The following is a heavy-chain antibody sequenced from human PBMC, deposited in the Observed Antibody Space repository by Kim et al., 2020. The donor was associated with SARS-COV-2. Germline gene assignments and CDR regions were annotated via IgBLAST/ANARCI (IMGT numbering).Heavy chain of an antibody. V-gene: IGHV3-48*02. CDR3: ARTYYYDSSGYYYVRSWGAYDAFDI. CDR1: GFTFSSYS. D-gene: IGHD3-22*01. J-gene: IGHJ3*02. Sequence: GGSLRLSCAASGFTFSSYSMNWVRQAPGKGLEWVSYISSSSSTIYYADSVKGRFTISRDNAKNSLYLQMNSLRDEDTAVYYCARTYYYDSSGYYYVRSWGAYDAFDIWGQGTMVTVSS. CDR2: ISSSSSTI.